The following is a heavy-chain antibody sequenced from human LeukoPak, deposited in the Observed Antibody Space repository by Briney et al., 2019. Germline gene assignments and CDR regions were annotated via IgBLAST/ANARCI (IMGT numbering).Heavy chain of an antibody. V-gene: IGHV3-53*01. CDR3: ARWFCNTMTCYYDY. D-gene: IGHD3-22*01. CDR2: IYNTGAT. J-gene: IGHJ4*02. CDR1: GFAVNNNY. Sequence: PGGSLRLSCAASGFAVNNNYMGWVRQAPGKGLEWVSFIYNTGATYYADSVEGRFTISRDQSRNTLYLQMNRLRAEDAAVYYCARWFCNTMTCYYDYWGQGTLVTVSS.